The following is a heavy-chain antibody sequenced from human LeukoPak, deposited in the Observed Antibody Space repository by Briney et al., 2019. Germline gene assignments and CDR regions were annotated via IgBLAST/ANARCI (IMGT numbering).Heavy chain of an antibody. CDR2: VRYGGNIK. Sequence: GGSLRLSCAASGFTFTSYAINWVRQAPGRGLEWVAFVRYGGNIKYYADSVKGRFTISRDNSKNALYLQMNSLRPEDTAVYYCAKDLGTEYNIFDYWGQGTLVTVSS. V-gene: IGHV3-30*02. D-gene: IGHD3-9*01. CDR1: GFTFTSYA. CDR3: AKDLGTEYNIFDY. J-gene: IGHJ4*02.